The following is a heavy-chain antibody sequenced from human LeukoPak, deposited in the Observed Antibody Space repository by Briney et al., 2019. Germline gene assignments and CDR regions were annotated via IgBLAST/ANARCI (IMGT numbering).Heavy chain of an antibody. Sequence: GGSLRLSCAASGFTFSTYTMHWVRQAPGKGLEWVTFISYDGDKKYTADSVKGRFTISRDNSKNTLYLQMDNLRTEDTAVYYCATSPPLHYSGSYETFDYWGQGTLVTVSS. V-gene: IGHV3-30-3*01. CDR1: GFTFSTYT. D-gene: IGHD1-26*01. J-gene: IGHJ4*02. CDR3: ATSPPLHYSGSYETFDY. CDR2: ISYDGDKK.